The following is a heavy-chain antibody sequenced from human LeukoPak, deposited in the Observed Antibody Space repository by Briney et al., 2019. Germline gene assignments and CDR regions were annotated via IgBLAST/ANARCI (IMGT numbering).Heavy chain of an antibody. CDR2: ISSSSSYI. V-gene: IGHV3-21*01. J-gene: IGHJ5*02. D-gene: IGHD4-17*01. Sequence: GGSLRLSCATSGFTFSNAWMNWVRQAPGKGLEWVSSISSSSSYIYYADSVKGRFTISRDNAKNSLYLQMNSLRAEDTAVYYCARGLYGDYSWFDPWGQGTLVTVSS. CDR1: GFTFSNAW. CDR3: ARGLYGDYSWFDP.